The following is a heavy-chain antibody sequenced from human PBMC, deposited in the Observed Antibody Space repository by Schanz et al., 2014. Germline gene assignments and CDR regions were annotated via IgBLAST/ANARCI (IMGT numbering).Heavy chain of an antibody. Sequence: QVQLVQSGAEVKKPGASVKVSCKASGYTFTGYGINWVRQAPGQGLEWMGWITAYNGDTNYALKLQGRVTMTTDTSTGTAYMELRSLRSDDTALYYCTRGGYSYALSAFDIWGQGTMVTVSS. J-gene: IGHJ3*02. CDR1: GYTFTGYG. CDR2: ITAYNGDT. CDR3: TRGGYSYALSAFDI. D-gene: IGHD5-18*01. V-gene: IGHV1-18*01.